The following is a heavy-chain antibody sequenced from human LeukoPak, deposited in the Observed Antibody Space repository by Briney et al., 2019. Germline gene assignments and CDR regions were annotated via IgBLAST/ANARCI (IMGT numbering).Heavy chain of an antibody. CDR3: ARAGDEGRIAAPLSH. V-gene: IGHV1-2*02. CDR1: GYTFTGYY. J-gene: IGHJ4*02. D-gene: IGHD6-13*01. Sequence: ASVKVSCKASGYTFTGYYMHWVRQAPGQGLEWMGWINPNSGGTNYAQKFQGRVTMTRDTSISTAYMELSRLRSDDTAVCYCARAGDEGRIAAPLSHWGQGTLVTVSS. CDR2: INPNSGGT.